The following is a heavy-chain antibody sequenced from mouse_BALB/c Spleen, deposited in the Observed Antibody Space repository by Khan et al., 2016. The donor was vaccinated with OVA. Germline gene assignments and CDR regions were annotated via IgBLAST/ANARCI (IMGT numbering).Heavy chain of an antibody. Sequence: QVQLQQSGAELAKPGASVKMSCKASGYTFINYWILWVKQRPGQGLEWIGYINPSTGYTEYNQNFKDKATLTADKSSSTAYMQLSSLTSEDSAVYYCARRGLRWDFDHRGQGTTLTVSS. V-gene: IGHV1-7*01. CDR1: GYTFINYW. CDR3: ARRGLRWDFDH. CDR2: INPSTGYT. D-gene: IGHD1-1*01. J-gene: IGHJ2*01.